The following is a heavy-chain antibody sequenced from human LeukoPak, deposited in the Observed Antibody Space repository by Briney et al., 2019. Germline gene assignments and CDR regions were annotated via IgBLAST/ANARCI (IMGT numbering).Heavy chain of an antibody. CDR3: AKGLGSGWYLFEY. D-gene: IGHD6-19*01. J-gene: IGHJ4*02. Sequence: QPGGSLRLSCAASGFIFSNYAMSWVRQAPGKGLKWVSVISGSGGSTYYADSAKGRFTISRDDSKNTLYVQMNSLRAEDTAVYYCAKGLGSGWYLFEYWGQGTLVTVSS. CDR2: ISGSGGST. V-gene: IGHV3-23*01. CDR1: GFIFSNYA.